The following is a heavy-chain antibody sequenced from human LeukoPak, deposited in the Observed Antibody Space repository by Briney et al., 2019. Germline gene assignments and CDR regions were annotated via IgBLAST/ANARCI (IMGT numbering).Heavy chain of an antibody. D-gene: IGHD1-26*01. CDR1: GFTFSSYW. Sequence: PGGSLRLSCAASGFTFSSYWMSWVRQAPGKGLEWVANIKQDGSEKYYVDSVKGRFTISRDNAKNSLYLQMNSLRAEDTAVYYCARALPGVGATRRYYFDYWGQGTLVTVSS. CDR3: ARALPGVGATRRYYFDY. V-gene: IGHV3-7*01. CDR2: IKQDGSEK. J-gene: IGHJ4*02.